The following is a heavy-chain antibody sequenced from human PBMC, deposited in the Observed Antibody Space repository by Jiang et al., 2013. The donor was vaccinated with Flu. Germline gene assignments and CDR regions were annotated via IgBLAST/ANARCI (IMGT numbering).Heavy chain of an antibody. J-gene: IGHJ4*02. CDR3: AAGYCTDGSCRDY. Sequence: QARGQRLEWMGWIAVGSGNTHYAQKFHERVTITRDMSTSTAYMELSSLTSEDTAVYYCAAGYCTDGSCRDYWGQGTLVTVSS. D-gene: IGHD2-15*01. V-gene: IGHV1-58*01. CDR2: IAVGSGNT.